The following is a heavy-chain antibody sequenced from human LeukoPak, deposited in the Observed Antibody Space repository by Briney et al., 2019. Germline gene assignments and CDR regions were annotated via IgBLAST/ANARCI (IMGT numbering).Heavy chain of an antibody. J-gene: IGHJ4*02. CDR2: IDWDDDK. CDR1: GFSLTTSKMC. CDR3: ARILAGPDYFDY. Sequence: SGPALVKPTQTLTLTCTFSGFSLTTSKMCVNWIRQPPGKALEWLARIDWDDDKYYSTSLKTRLTISKDTSKNQVALTMTNMDPVDTATYYCARILAGPDYFDYWGQGTLVTVSS. V-gene: IGHV2-70*11.